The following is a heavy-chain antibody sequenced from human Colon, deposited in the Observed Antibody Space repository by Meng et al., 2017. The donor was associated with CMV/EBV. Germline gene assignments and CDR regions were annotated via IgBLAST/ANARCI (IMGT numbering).Heavy chain of an antibody. V-gene: IGHV4-4*07. CDR3: ARAQFTYGYWIFDY. CDR1: SGSCSSCY. J-gene: IGHJ4*02. CDR2: VYASGFP. Sequence: SGPARVVQSKPVSPICTCASGSCSSCYWSWIRQPAGRGPECMGRVYASGFPKNCPSFERLFTMSADTSKNQISLKLTSVAAADTAVYYCARAQFTYGYWIFDYWGQGTLVTVSS. D-gene: IGHD5-18*01.